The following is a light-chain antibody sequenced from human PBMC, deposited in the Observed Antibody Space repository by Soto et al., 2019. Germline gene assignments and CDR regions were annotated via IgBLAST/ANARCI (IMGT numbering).Light chain of an antibody. CDR3: QQYNNWPPLT. J-gene: IGKJ4*01. Sequence: IVLTQSPGTLSLSPGERATLSCMASQSVSSSYLAWYQQKPGQAPRLLIYGASTRATGIPARFSGSGSGTEFTLTISSLQSEDFAVYYCQQYNNWPPLTFGGGTKVDI. CDR2: GAS. CDR1: QSVSSSY. V-gene: IGKV3-15*01.